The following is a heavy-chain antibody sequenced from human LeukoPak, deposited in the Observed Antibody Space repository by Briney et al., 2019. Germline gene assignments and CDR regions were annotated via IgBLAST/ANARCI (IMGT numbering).Heavy chain of an antibody. CDR3: AREGRNVVVVPGAPKYYYGMDV. V-gene: IGHV4-4*07. D-gene: IGHD2-2*01. J-gene: IGHJ6*04. CDR1: GGSISTYY. CDR2: IYPTGGT. Sequence: PSETLSLTCTVSGGSISTYYWSWIRQPAGKGLEWIGRIYPTGGTNYNPSLKSRVTMSVDTSKNQFSLKLSSVTAADTAVYFCAREGRNVVVVPGAPKYYYGMDVWGKGTTVTVSS.